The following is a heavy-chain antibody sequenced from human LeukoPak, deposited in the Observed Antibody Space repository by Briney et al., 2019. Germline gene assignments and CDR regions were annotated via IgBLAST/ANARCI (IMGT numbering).Heavy chain of an antibody. V-gene: IGHV4-61*02. D-gene: IGHD3-10*01. J-gene: IGHJ6*03. CDR1: GGSISSGSYY. CDR2: IYTSGST. Sequence: SETLSLTCTVSGGSISSGSYYWSWIRQPAGKGLEWIGRIYTSGSTNYNPSLKSRVTISVDTSKNQFSLKLSSVTAADTAVYYCASHYGSGSYLYYMDVWGKGTTVTVSS. CDR3: ASHYGSGSYLYYMDV.